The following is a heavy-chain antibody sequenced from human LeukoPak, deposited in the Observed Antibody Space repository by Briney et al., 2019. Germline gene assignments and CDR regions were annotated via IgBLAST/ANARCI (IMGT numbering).Heavy chain of an antibody. CDR3: AREYSSSSGEYYYYYMDV. V-gene: IGHV1-69*05. D-gene: IGHD6-6*01. CDR1: GGTFSSYA. CDR2: IIPIFGTA. Sequence: GASVKVSCKASGGTFSSYAISWVRQAPGQGLEWMGGIIPIFGTANYAQKFQGRVTITTDESTSTAYMELSSLRSEDTAVYYCAREYSSSSGEYYYYYMDVWGKGTTVTVSS. J-gene: IGHJ6*03.